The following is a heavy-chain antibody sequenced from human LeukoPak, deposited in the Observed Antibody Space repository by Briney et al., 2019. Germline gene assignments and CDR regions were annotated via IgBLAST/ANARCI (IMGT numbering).Heavy chain of an antibody. D-gene: IGHD3-22*01. CDR3: ARVGLMAVVVTPFDP. V-gene: IGHV3-48*03. CDR2: ISSSGSTI. CDR1: GFTFSSYE. Sequence: PGGSLRLSCAASGFTFSSYEMNWVRQAPGKGLEWVSYISSSGSTIYYADSVKGRFTISRDNAKNSLYLQMNSLRAEDTAVYYCARVGLMAVVVTPFDPRGQGTLVTVSS. J-gene: IGHJ5*02.